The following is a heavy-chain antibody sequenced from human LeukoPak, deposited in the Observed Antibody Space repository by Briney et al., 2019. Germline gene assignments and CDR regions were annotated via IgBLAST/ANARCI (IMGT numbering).Heavy chain of an antibody. CDR2: ISGSGGST. CDR1: GFTFSSYA. CDR3: AKKAEVFGDSVTQH. D-gene: IGHD4-17*01. J-gene: IGHJ1*01. V-gene: IGHV3-23*01. Sequence: GGSLRLSCAASGFTFSSYAMSWVRQAPGKGLEGVSVISGSGGSTYYADSVKGRFTISRDNSKNTLYLQMNSLRAEDTAVYYCAKKAEVFGDSVTQHWGQGTLVTVSS.